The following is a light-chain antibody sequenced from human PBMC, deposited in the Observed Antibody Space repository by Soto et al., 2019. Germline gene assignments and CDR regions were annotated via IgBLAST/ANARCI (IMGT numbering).Light chain of an antibody. CDR2: DAS. V-gene: IGKV1-5*01. CDR3: QQYNSPYT. Sequence: DMQLTQSPSTLSASVSDRVIITCRASQSISDLLAWYHQKPGKAPKLLIYDASSLESGAPSRFSGSGYGTEFTLTISSLQPDDFATYYCQQYNSPYTLGQGTKVDIK. J-gene: IGKJ2*01. CDR1: QSISDL.